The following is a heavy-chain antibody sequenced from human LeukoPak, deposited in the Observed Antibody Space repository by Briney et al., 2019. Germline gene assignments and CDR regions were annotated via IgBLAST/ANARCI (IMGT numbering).Heavy chain of an antibody. CDR2: INPNSGGT. D-gene: IGHD2-21*02. Sequence: GASVKVSCKASGYTFTGYYTHWVRQAPGQGLEWMGWINPNSGGTNYAQKFQGRVTMTRDTSISTAYMELSRLRSDDTAVYYCARERGRSGCGSDCQYPNWFDPWGQGTLVTVSS. J-gene: IGHJ5*02. V-gene: IGHV1-2*02. CDR1: GYTFTGYY. CDR3: ARERGRSGCGSDCQYPNWFDP.